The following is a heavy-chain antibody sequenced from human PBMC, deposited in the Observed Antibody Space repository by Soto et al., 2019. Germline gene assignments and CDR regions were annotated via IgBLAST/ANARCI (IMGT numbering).Heavy chain of an antibody. J-gene: IGHJ5*02. CDR2: ISYDGNKK. Sequence: QVQLVESGGGVVQPGRSLRLSCAASGFTFSRYAMHWVRQAPGKGLEWVAVISYDGNKKYYADSVKGRFTISRDNSKNTLYLQMNSLRAEDTAVHYCARSNGGATISWFDPWGQGTLVTVSS. CDR3: ARSNGGATISWFDP. CDR1: GFTFSRYA. D-gene: IGHD1-26*01. V-gene: IGHV3-30-3*01.